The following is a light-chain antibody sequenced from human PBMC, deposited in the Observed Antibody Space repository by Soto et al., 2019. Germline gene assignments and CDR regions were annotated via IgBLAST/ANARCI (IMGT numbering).Light chain of an antibody. CDR1: SSNIGSNY. CDR3: AAWDDSLSGVA. Sequence: QLVLTQPPSASGTPGQRVTVSCSGSSSNIGSNYVYWYQQIPGTAPKLLIYNNNQRPSGVPDRFSGSKSGTSASLAISGLRSEDEADYYCAAWDDSLSGVAFGGGTKLTFL. J-gene: IGLJ2*01. V-gene: IGLV1-47*02. CDR2: NNN.